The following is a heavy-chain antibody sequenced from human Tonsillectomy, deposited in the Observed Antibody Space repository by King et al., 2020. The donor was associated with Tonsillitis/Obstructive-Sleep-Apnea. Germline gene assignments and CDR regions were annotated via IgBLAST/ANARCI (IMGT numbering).Heavy chain of an antibody. CDR1: GGSVSSSDYY. J-gene: IGHJ6*03. V-gene: IGHV4-39*01. CDR3: AGHSRDSSWGDYFYYMDV. CDR2: IYYDGTT. Sequence: QLQESGPGLVKPSETLSLTCTVSGGSVSSSDYYWGWIRQPPGKGLEWIATIYYDGTTYYNPPLRSRVTMSVDPSKNQFSLKLNSVTAADTAVYYRAGHSRDSSWGDYFYYMDVWGKGTTVTVSS. D-gene: IGHD6-6*01.